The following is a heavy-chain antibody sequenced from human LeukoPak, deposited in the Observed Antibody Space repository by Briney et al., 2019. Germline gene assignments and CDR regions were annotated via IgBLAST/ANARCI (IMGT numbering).Heavy chain of an antibody. D-gene: IGHD6-19*01. CDR2: ISYDGDNK. V-gene: IGHV3-30*04. CDR3: ATDRSAVSGTLIDD. Sequence: GGSLRLSCAASGFTFSSFALHWVRQAPGKGLEWVAVISYDGDNKYYADSVKGRFTVSRDNSKNTLYLQMNSLRAEDTAVYYCATDRSAVSGTLIDDWGQGTLVTVSS. J-gene: IGHJ4*02. CDR1: GFTFSSFA.